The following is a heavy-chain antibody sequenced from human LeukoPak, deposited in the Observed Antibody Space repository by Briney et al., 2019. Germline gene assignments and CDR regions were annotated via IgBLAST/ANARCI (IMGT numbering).Heavy chain of an antibody. D-gene: IGHD4-17*01. CDR1: GGSISSGSYY. V-gene: IGHV4-61*02. J-gene: IGHJ5*02. Sequence: PSETLSLTCTVSGGSISSGSYYWSWIRQPAGKGLEWIGRIYTSGSTNYNPSLKSRVTISVDTSKNQFSLKLSSVTAADTAVYYCARVRGDYRFRYNWFDPWGQGTLVTVSS. CDR3: ARVRGDYRFRYNWFDP. CDR2: IYTSGST.